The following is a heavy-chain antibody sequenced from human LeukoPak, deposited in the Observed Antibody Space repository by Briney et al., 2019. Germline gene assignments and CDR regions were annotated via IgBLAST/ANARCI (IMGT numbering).Heavy chain of an antibody. D-gene: IGHD6-6*01. Sequence: GSLRLSCVASGFTFSNYDMSWIRQPPGKGLEWIGEINHSGCTNYNSSLKSRVTISVDTSKNQFSLKLSSVTAADTAVYYCARRGLRGASARGFYFDYWGQGTLVTVSS. CDR2: INHSGCT. V-gene: IGHV4-34*01. CDR3: ARRGLRGASARGFYFDY. CDR1: GFTFSNYD. J-gene: IGHJ4*02.